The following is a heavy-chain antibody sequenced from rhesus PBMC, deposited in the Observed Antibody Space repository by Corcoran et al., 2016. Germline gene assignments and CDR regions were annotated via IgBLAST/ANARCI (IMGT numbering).Heavy chain of an antibody. CDR1: GGSISDSYY. CDR3: ARVVGTHFDY. J-gene: IGHJ4*01. CDR2: IYGGGGST. Sequence: QVQLQESGPGLVKPSETLSLTCAVSGGSISDSYYWSWIRQPPGKGLEWIGYIYGGGGSTYSNPSLKSRITISTDTSKNQFSLKLSSVSAADTAVYYCARVVGTHFDYWGQGVLVTVSS. V-gene: IGHV4-106*01. D-gene: IGHD5-24*01.